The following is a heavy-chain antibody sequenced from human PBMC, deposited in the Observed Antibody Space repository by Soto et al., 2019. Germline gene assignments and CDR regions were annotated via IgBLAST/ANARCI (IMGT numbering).Heavy chain of an antibody. D-gene: IGHD3-10*01. CDR2: IKSKADGGTT. J-gene: IGHJ1*01. CDR1: GFSFRNAW. V-gene: IGHV3-15*07. Sequence: EVQLVESGGGLVKPGESLRLSCAASGFSFRNAWMNWVRQAPGRGLEWVGRIKSKADGGTTDYAAPVRDRFIISRDDSKNTLYLQMNSLEIEDTAVYCTLTYHDGSESYYFQYWGQGTLVTVSS. CDR3: LTYHDGSESYYFQY.